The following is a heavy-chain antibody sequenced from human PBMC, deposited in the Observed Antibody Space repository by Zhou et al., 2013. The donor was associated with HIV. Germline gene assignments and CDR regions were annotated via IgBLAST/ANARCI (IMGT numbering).Heavy chain of an antibody. CDR2: IIPIFGTA. V-gene: IGHV1-69*15. CDR3: TRDSQGDIAVEPAAKGAYDNDMDV. J-gene: IGHJ6*02. Sequence: QVQLVQSGAEVKKPGSSVKVSCKALRAPFSRYGISWVRQAPGQGLEWMGRIIPIFGTANYAQKFQGRVTITADESTSTAYMELSSLRSEDTAVYYCTRDSQGDIAVEPAAKGAYDNDMDVWGQGTTVIVFS. CDR1: RAPFSRYG. D-gene: IGHD2-2*01.